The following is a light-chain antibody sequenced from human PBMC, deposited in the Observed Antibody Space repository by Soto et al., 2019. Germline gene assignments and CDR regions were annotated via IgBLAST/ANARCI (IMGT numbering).Light chain of an antibody. CDR3: QQTNSFPIT. CDR2: GAS. V-gene: IGKV1D-12*01. J-gene: IGKJ5*01. CDR1: QGIGTW. Sequence: DVQVTQSPSFVSASVGDRVTITCRASQGIGTWLAWYQQKPGKAPNLLIYGASNLQSGVPSRFSGRGSGTHFTLTIISLQPEDFATYYCQQTNSFPITFGQGTRLEIK.